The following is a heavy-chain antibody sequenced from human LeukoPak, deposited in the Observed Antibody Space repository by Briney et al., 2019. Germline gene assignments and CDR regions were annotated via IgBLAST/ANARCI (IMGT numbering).Heavy chain of an antibody. D-gene: IGHD3-3*01. CDR2: INPNSGGT. Sequence: GASVKVSCKASGYTFTGYYMHWVRQAPGQGLEWMGWINPNSGGTNYAQKFQGRVTTTRDTSISTAYMELSRLRSDDTAVYYCARDHFYYDFWSGYDYWGQGTLVTVSS. CDR3: ARDHFYYDFWSGYDY. J-gene: IGHJ4*02. CDR1: GYTFTGYY. V-gene: IGHV1-2*02.